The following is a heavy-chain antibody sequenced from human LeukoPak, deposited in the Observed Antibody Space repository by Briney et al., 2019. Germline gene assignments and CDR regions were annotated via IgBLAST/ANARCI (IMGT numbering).Heavy chain of an antibody. V-gene: IGHV4-39*01. CDR1: GGSIANTYY. CDR2: TYYSGSP. CDR3: ATGGGYCSSTSCYFDY. Sequence: SETLSLTCTASGGSIANTYYWGWIRQPPGKGLEWIGSTYYSGSPYYNPSLKSRVSISVDTSKNQFSLRLTSVTATDTAVYYCATGGGYCSSTSCYFDYWGQGTLVTVSS. D-gene: IGHD2-2*01. J-gene: IGHJ4*02.